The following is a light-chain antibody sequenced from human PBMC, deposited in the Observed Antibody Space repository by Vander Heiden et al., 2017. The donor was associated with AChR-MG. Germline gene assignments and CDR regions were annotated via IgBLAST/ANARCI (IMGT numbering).Light chain of an antibody. J-gene: IGKJ1*01. CDR3: QESYSNRRT. CDR1: QSISTY. CDR2: AAS. V-gene: IGKV1-39*01. Sequence: DIQMTQSPSSLSASVGDRVTITCRASQSISTYLNWYHQKPGKAPKLLIYAASTLQSGVPSRFSGSGSGTHFTLTISRLQPEDFATYYCQESYSNRRTFGQGTKVEIK.